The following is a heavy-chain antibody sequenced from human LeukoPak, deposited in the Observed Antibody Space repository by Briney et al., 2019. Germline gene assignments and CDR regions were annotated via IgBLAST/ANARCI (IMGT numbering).Heavy chain of an antibody. D-gene: IGHD6-13*01. Sequence: PGGSLRLSCAASGFFFSNYYMSWIRQTPGKGLEWIAYISSDGSPNNYADSVKGRFTMSGDNAQNSVHLQMNNLRVDDTAVYYCTREFWYRFEYWGQGTVVTASS. CDR1: GFFFSNYY. V-gene: IGHV3-11*04. J-gene: IGHJ4*02. CDR3: TREFWYRFEY. CDR2: ISSDGSPN.